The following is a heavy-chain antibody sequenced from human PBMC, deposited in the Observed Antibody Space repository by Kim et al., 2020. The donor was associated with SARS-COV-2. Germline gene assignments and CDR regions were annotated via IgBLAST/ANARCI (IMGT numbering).Heavy chain of an antibody. Sequence: GGSLRLSCAASGFTFSSYGMHWVRQAPGKGLEWVAVISYDGSNKYYADSVKGRFTISRDNSKNTLYLQMNSLRAEDTAVYYCAKGVVVPAVDPWFDPWGQGTLVTVSS. CDR3: AKGVVVPAVDPWFDP. D-gene: IGHD2-2*01. J-gene: IGHJ5*02. CDR1: GFTFSSYG. CDR2: ISYDGSNK. V-gene: IGHV3-30*18.